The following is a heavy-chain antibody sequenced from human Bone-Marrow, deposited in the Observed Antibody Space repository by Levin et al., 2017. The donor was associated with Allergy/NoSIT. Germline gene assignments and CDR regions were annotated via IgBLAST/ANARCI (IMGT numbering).Heavy chain of an antibody. CDR3: TTEDFVMVRG. CDR1: GFTFSNAW. CDR2: IKSKTDGGTT. Sequence: LSLTCAASGFTFSNAWMSWVRQAPGKGLEWVGRIKSKTDGGTTDYAAPVKGRFTISRDDSKNTLYLQMNSLKTEDTAVYYCTTEDFVMVRGWGQGTLVTVSS. V-gene: IGHV3-15*01. J-gene: IGHJ4*02. D-gene: IGHD3-10*01.